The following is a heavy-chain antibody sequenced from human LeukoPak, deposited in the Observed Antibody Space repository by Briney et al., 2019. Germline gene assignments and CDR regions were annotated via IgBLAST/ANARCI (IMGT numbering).Heavy chain of an antibody. Sequence: ASVKVSCKASGYTFTSYAMNWVRQAPGQGLEWMGGIIPIFGTAKYAQNFQGRVSIAADRSTSTAYMELSSLRSEDTAVYYCARETVTTAFDSWGQGTLVTVSS. V-gene: IGHV1-69*06. CDR2: IIPIFGTA. D-gene: IGHD4-17*01. J-gene: IGHJ4*02. CDR1: GYTFTSYA. CDR3: ARETVTTAFDS.